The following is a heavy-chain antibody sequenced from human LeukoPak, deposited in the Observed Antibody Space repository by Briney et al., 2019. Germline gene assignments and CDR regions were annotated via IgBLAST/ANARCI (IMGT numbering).Heavy chain of an antibody. CDR3: ARQGIAAAGTRYFQH. Sequence: SETLSLTCTVSDGAIAGYSWSWIRQPPGKGLEWIGSIYYSGSTYYNPSLKSRVTISVDTSKNQFSLKLSSVTAADTAVYYCARQGIAAAGTRYFQHWGQGTLVTVSS. CDR1: DGAIAGYS. CDR2: IYYSGST. V-gene: IGHV4-59*05. D-gene: IGHD6-13*01. J-gene: IGHJ1*01.